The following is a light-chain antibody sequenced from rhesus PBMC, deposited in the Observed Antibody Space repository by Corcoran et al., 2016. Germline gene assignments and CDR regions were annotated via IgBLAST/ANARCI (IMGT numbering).Light chain of an antibody. J-gene: IGKJ2*01. Sequence: DIVMTQSPDSLAVSLGERVTINCKSSQSLLYSSNNKNYLAWDQQKPGQASKLLIYWASTRESGVPNRFSGSGSGTDFTLPSSGLPAEDVAGYYCQEYYSSPYSFGQGTKVEIK. CDR1: QSLLYSSNNKNY. CDR3: QEYYSSPYS. CDR2: WAS. V-gene: IGKV4-1*01.